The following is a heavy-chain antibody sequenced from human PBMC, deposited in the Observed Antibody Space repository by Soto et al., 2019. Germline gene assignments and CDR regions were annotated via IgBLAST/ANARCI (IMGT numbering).Heavy chain of an antibody. D-gene: IGHD5-18*01. Sequence: EVQLVESGGGLVQPGGSLRLSCAASGFIVSSNYMGWVRQAPGKGLEWVSVIYSGGSTYYTDSVKGRFTISRDNSKNTLYLQMNSLRAEDTAVYYCAGAAYTYGSYYFDYWGQGTLVTVSS. CDR1: GFIVSSNY. J-gene: IGHJ4*02. V-gene: IGHV3-66*01. CDR3: AGAAYTYGSYYFDY. CDR2: IYSGGST.